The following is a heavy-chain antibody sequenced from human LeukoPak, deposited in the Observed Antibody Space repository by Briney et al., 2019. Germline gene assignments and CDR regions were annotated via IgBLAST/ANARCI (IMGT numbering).Heavy chain of an antibody. V-gene: IGHV1-2*02. J-gene: IGHJ4*02. D-gene: IGHD6-19*01. CDR2: INPNSRVT. CDR1: GYTFTGYY. Sequence: ASVKVSCKASGYTFTGYYIHWVRQAPGQGLEWMGWINPNSRVTHYPQKFQGRVTLTRDTSIRTAYMEVSSLRSDDTAVYYCARGLQWLEAFDYWGLGTLVTVSS. CDR3: ARGLQWLEAFDY.